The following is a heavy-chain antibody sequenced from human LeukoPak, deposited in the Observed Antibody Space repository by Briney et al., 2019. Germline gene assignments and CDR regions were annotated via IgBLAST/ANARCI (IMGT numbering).Heavy chain of an antibody. J-gene: IGHJ4*02. V-gene: IGHV1-69*13. CDR1: GGTFSSYA. D-gene: IGHD3-22*01. CDR3: ARVSYDSSGSAGGYFDS. CDR2: IIPMFATA. Sequence: ASVKVSCKASGGTFSSYAISWVRQAPGQGLEWMGGIIPMFATANYAQKLQGRVTITADEFTSTAYMELSSLRSEDTAVYYCARVSYDSSGSAGGYFDSWGQGTLVTVSS.